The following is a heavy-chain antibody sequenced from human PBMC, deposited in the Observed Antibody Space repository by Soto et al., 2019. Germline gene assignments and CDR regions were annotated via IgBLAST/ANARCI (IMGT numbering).Heavy chain of an antibody. Sequence: GGSLRLSCAASGFTFSNYAMHWVRQAPGKGLEWVAVISYDGSNKYYTDSVKGRFTISRDNSKNTLYLQMNSLRAEDTAVYYCARDWSVDYWGQGTLVTVSS. CDR2: ISYDGSNK. J-gene: IGHJ4*02. CDR1: GFTFSNYA. CDR3: ARDWSVDY. V-gene: IGHV3-30-3*01.